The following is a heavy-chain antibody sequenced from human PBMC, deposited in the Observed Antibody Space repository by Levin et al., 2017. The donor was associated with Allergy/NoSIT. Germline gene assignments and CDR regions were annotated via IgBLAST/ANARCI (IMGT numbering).Heavy chain of an antibody. Sequence: GGSLRLSCAASGFTFSSYGMHWVRQAPGKGLEWVAVISYDGSNKYYADSVKGRFTISRDNSKNTLYLQMNSLRAEDTAVYYCAKVQGPYSYGYEWDYWGQGTLVTVSS. CDR1: GFTFSSYG. J-gene: IGHJ4*02. CDR2: ISYDGSNK. V-gene: IGHV3-30*18. CDR3: AKVQGPYSYGYEWDY. D-gene: IGHD5-18*01.